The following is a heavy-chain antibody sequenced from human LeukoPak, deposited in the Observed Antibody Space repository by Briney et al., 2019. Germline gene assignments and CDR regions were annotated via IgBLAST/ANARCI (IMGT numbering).Heavy chain of an antibody. J-gene: IGHJ6*02. V-gene: IGHV4-34*01. D-gene: IGHD2-2*01. CDR1: GGSFSGYY. Sequence: SETLSLTCAVYGGSFSGYYWSWIRQPPGKGLEWLGEINHSGSTNYNPSLKSRVTISVDTSKNQFSLKLSSVTAADTAVYYCARTRDANAYYYYYGMDVWGQGTTVTVSS. CDR3: ARTRDANAYYYYYGMDV. CDR2: INHSGST.